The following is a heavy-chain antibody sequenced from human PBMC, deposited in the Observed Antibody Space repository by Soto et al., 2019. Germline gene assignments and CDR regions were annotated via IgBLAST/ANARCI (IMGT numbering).Heavy chain of an antibody. CDR1: GGTFSSYA. J-gene: IGHJ6*02. D-gene: IGHD2-2*02. Sequence: SVKVSCKASGGTFSSYAISWVRQAPGQGLEWMGGIIPIFGTANYAQKFQGRVTITADESTSTAYMELSSLRSEDTAVYYCARDLVVVVPAAIQQYYYYGMDVWGQGTTVTVSS. CDR2: IIPIFGTA. V-gene: IGHV1-69*13. CDR3: ARDLVVVVPAAIQQYYYYGMDV.